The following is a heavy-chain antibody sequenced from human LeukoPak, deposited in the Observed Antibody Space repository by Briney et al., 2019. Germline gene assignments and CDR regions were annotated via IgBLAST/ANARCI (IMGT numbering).Heavy chain of an antibody. J-gene: IGHJ4*02. V-gene: IGHV4-34*01. CDR1: GGSFSGYY. D-gene: IGHD3-10*01. Sequence: SETLSLTCAVYGGSFSGYYWSWIRQPPGKGLEWIGEINHSGSTNYNPSLKSRVTISVDTSKNQFSLKLRSVTAADTAVYYCARTRYGSAHWGNWGQGTLVTVSS. CDR2: INHSGST. CDR3: ARTRYGSAHWGN.